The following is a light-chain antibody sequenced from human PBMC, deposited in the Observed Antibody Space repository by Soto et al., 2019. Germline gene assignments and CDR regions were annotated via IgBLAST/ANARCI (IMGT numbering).Light chain of an antibody. CDR2: GAS. CDR3: HQRQYWPPIT. CDR1: QSVSSSY. Sequence: EIVLTQYQATLSLSPGERATLSCRASQSVSSSYLAWYQQKPGQAPRFLIYGASTRATGIPARFSGSGSGTEFTLTISSLEPEDFAVYYCHQRQYWPPITFGQGTRL. J-gene: IGKJ5*01. V-gene: IGKV3-11*01.